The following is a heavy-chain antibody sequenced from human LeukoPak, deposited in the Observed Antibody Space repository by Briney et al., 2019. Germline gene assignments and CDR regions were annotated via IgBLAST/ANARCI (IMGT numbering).Heavy chain of an antibody. V-gene: IGHV1-2*06. Sequence: ASVKVSCKASGYTFTGYYMHWVRQAPGQGLEWMGRISPNSGGTSYAQNFQGRVTMTRDTSISTAYMELSSLRSADTAVYYCARGVDYSNNNWFDPWGQGTLVTVSS. J-gene: IGHJ5*02. CDR1: GYTFTGYY. CDR3: ARGVDYSNNNWFDP. CDR2: ISPNSGGT. D-gene: IGHD4-11*01.